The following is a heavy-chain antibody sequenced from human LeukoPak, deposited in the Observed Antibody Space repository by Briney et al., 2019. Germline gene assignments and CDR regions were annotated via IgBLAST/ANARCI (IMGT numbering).Heavy chain of an antibody. J-gene: IGHJ4*02. V-gene: IGHV3-48*01. CDR3: AKDPHNCGGDCYLPL. Sequence: GGSLRLSCAASGFTFDKAWMTWVRQAPGKGLEWVSYISSSASIIYYSDSVKGRFTISRDNSKNTLYLQMNSLRAEDTAVYYCAKDPHNCGGDCYLPLWGQGTLVTVSS. D-gene: IGHD2-21*02. CDR1: GFTFDKAW. CDR2: ISSSASII.